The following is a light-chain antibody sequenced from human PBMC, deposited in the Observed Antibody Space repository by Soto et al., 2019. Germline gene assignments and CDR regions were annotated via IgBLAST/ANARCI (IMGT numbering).Light chain of an antibody. V-gene: IGKV3-20*01. CDR2: GAA. J-gene: IGKJ2*01. CDR3: HQYGYSPNT. Sequence: EIVLTQSPGTLSLSPGERATLSCRASRSVSSRYLAWYQQKPGQAPRLLIYGAASRATGIPDRFSGSGSGTDFTLTISRLEPEDFAVYHCHQYGYSPNTFGQGTKREIK. CDR1: RSVSSRY.